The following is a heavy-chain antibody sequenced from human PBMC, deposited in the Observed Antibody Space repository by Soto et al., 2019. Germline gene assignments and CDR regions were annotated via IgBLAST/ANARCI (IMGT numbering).Heavy chain of an antibody. CDR2: IYPGDSDT. D-gene: IGHD3-16*01. CDR1: GYTFTNFW. J-gene: IGHJ4*02. CDR3: ARIWEMATVAACDY. Sequence: GESLKISCRVSGYTFTNFWIGWVRQMPGKGLEWMGIIYPGDSDTRYSPPFQGQVTISVDKSITTAYLQWSGLKASDTAMYYCARIWEMATVAACDYWGQGTLVTVPQ. V-gene: IGHV5-51*01.